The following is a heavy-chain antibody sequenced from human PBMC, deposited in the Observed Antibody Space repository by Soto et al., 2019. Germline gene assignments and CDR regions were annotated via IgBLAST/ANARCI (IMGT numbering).Heavy chain of an antibody. Sequence: PGGSLRLSCAASGFTFSSYSMNWVRQAPGKGLEWVSSISSSSYIYYADSVKGRFTISRDNAKNSLYLQMNSLRAEDTTVYYCARDRLVYYDFWSGTRNDAFDIWGQGTMVTVSS. J-gene: IGHJ3*02. CDR1: GFTFSSYS. D-gene: IGHD3-3*01. V-gene: IGHV3-21*01. CDR2: ISSSSYI. CDR3: ARDRLVYYDFWSGTRNDAFDI.